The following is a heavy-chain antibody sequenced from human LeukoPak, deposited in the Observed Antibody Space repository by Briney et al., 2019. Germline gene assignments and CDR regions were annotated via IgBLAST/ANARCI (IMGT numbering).Heavy chain of an antibody. Sequence: SETLSLTCTVSGGSIRSSYYYWGWIRQPPGKGLEWIGSIYDSGSTYYNPSLKSRVTISVDTSKNQFSLKLNSVTAADTAVYYCARGPEWELLDRGQGTLVTVSS. V-gene: IGHV4-39*01. CDR3: ARGPEWELLD. D-gene: IGHD1-26*01. J-gene: IGHJ4*02. CDR1: GGSIRSSYYY. CDR2: IYDSGST.